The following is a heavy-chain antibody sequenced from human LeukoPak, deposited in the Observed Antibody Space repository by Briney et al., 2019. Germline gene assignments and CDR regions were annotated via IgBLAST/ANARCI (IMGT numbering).Heavy chain of an antibody. V-gene: IGHV4-4*07. D-gene: IGHD2-15*01. CDR2: IYTSGST. J-gene: IGHJ4*02. CDR3: ARSPVAATPTPFDY. CDR1: GGSISSYY. Sequence: PSETLSLTCTVSGGSISSYYWSWIRQPAGKGLEWIGRIYTSGSTNYNPSLKSRVTISVDKSKSQFSLKLSSVTAADTAVYYCARSPVAATPTPFDYWGQGTLVTVSS.